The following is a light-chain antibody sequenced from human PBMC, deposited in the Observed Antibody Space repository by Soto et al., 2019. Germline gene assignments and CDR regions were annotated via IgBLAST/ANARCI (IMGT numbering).Light chain of an antibody. J-gene: IGLJ1*01. V-gene: IGLV2-14*01. CDR3: NSYTSSSTLV. CDR2: EVS. Sequence: QSALTQPASVSGSPGQSITISCTGTSSDVGGYNYVSWYQQHPGKAPKLMIYEVSYRPLGVSNRFSGSKPGNTASLTISGLQAEDEADYYCNSYTSSSTLVFGTGTKLTVL. CDR1: SSDVGGYNY.